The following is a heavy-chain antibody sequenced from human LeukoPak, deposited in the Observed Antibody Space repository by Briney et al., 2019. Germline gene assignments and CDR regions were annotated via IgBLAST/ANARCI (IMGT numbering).Heavy chain of an antibody. CDR3: VTNYTAVSAFDS. Sequence: RPSETLSLTCTVSGGSINSYYWNWIRQPAGKGLEWIGHIYTRGSTKYNPSLKSRVTMSIDTSKNQFSLNLYSVTAADTAVYYCVTNYTAVSAFDSWCQGTLVTVSS. V-gene: IGHV4-4*07. CDR2: IYTRGST. D-gene: IGHD6-19*01. CDR1: GGSINSYY. J-gene: IGHJ4*02.